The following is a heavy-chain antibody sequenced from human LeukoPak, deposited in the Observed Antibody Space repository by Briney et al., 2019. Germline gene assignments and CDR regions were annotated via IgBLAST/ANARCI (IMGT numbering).Heavy chain of an antibody. V-gene: IGHV1-8*03. CDR2: MNPNSGNT. D-gene: IGHD2-8*01. CDR1: GYTFTSYY. J-gene: IGHJ6*03. CDR3: ARGAYCTNGVCYLSYYYYMDV. Sequence: GASVKVSCKASGYTFTSYYMHWVRQATGQGLEWMGWMNPNSGNTGYAQKFQGRVTITRNTSISTAYMELSSLRSEDTAVYYCARGAYCTNGVCYLSYYYYMDVWGKGTTVTVSS.